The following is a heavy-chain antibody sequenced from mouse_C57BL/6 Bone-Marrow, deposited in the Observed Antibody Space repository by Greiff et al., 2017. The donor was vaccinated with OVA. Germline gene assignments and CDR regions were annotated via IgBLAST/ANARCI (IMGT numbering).Heavy chain of an antibody. CDR3: ARIWEGYAMDY. Sequence: QVPLKVSGPGILQPSPTLSLTCSFSGFSLRTFGMGVGWIRQPSGKGLVWLAHIWWDDDTYYNPALKSRPTISKDTSKNQLFLKIANVDTADTATYYWARIWEGYAMDYWGQGTSVTVSS. V-gene: IGHV8-8*01. CDR2: IWWDDDT. D-gene: IGHD4-1*01. CDR1: GFSLRTFGMG. J-gene: IGHJ4*01.